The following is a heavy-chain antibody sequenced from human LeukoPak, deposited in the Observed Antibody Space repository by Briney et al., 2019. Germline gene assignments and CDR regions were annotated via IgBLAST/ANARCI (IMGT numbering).Heavy chain of an antibody. CDR1: GYTLTHQW. CDR3: ARHSDVIGAI. V-gene: IGHV5-51*01. D-gene: IGHD3-10*01. CDR2: IYPRDSDT. Sequence: GESLKLSCNASGYTLTHQWMGWVRQKSGSGLEWMGIIYPRDSDTRYRPSFQGHATISAATSINTAYMEWSRLEASNTAFYYCARHSDVIGAIWGQGTLVAVSS. J-gene: IGHJ4*02.